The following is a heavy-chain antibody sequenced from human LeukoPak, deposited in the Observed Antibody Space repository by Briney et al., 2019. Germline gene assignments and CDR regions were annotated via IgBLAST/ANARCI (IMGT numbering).Heavy chain of an antibody. Sequence: EASVKVSCKVSGYTLTELSMHWVRQAPGKGLEWMGGFDPEDGETIYAQKFQGRVTMTEDTSTDTAYMELSSLRSEDTAVYYCATGKSKYSSSWYELLDYWGQGTLVTVSS. CDR1: GYTLTELS. CDR2: FDPEDGET. V-gene: IGHV1-24*01. J-gene: IGHJ4*02. D-gene: IGHD6-13*01. CDR3: ATGKSKYSSSWYELLDY.